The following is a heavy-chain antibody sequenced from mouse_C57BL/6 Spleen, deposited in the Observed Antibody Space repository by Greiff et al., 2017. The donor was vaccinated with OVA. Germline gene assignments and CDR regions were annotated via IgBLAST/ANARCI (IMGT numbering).Heavy chain of an antibody. CDR3: ARGDYRYAMDY. J-gene: IGHJ4*01. Sequence: DVKLQESGPGLVKPSQSLSLTCSVTGYSITSGYYWNWIRQFPGNKLEWMGYISYDGSNNYNPSLKNRISITRDTSKNQFFLKLNSVTTEDTATYYCARGDYRYAMDYWGQGTSVTVSS. V-gene: IGHV3-6*01. CDR2: ISYDGSN. D-gene: IGHD5-5*01. CDR1: GYSITSGYY.